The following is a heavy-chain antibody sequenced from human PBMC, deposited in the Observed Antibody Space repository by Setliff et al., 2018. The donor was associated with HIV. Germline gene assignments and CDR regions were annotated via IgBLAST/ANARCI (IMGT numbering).Heavy chain of an antibody. D-gene: IGHD6-19*01. Sequence: PSETLSLTCTVSGGSISSGSYYWSWIRQPAGKGLEWIGRIYTNGSTNYNPSLKSRVTISVDTSKNQFSLKLSSVTAADTAVYYCARYQSSSGWYNADAFDIWGQGTMVTVSS. J-gene: IGHJ3*02. CDR2: IYTNGST. CDR3: ARYQSSSGWYNADAFDI. V-gene: IGHV4-61*02. CDR1: GGSISSGSYY.